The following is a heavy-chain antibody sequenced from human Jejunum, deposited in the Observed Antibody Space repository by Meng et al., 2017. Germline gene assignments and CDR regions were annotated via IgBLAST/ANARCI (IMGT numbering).Heavy chain of an antibody. CDR2: INTYSGVP. J-gene: IGHJ2*01. D-gene: IGHD2-21*02. V-gene: IGHV1-2*06. CDR1: GYTFTGYY. Sequence: QVQLVQSGSEVKKPGASVKVSCKASGYTFTGYYMHWVREAPGQGLEWMGRINTYSGVPNYAQKFQGRVTMTTDTSINTAYMELSGLSSDDTALYYCARVTGATADLWYFDLWGRGTLVTVSS. CDR3: ARVTGATADLWYFDL.